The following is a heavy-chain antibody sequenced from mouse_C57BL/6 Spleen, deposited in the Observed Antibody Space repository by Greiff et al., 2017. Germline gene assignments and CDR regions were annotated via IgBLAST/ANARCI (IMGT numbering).Heavy chain of an antibody. D-gene: IGHD1-1*01. CDR3: ARGNGSGYRPGYWYFDV. CDR1: GFTFSSYT. Sequence: EVQLQESGGGLVKPGGSLKLSCAASGFTFSSYTMSWVRQTPEKRLEWVATISGGGGNTYYPDSVKGRFTISRDNAKNTLYLQMSSLRSEDTALYYCARGNGSGYRPGYWYFDVWGTGTTVTVSS. CDR2: ISGGGGNT. J-gene: IGHJ1*03. V-gene: IGHV5-9*01.